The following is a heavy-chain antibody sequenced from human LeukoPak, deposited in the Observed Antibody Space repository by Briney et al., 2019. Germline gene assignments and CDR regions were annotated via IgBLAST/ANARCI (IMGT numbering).Heavy chain of an antibody. CDR2: IYFSGST. D-gene: IGHD2-8*02. CDR3: ARHRWGTIKALFDY. J-gene: IGHJ4*02. V-gene: IGHV4-30-4*01. CDR1: GGSISSGDYY. Sequence: SETLSLTCTVSGGSISSGDYYWSWIRQPPGKGLEWIGYIYFSGSTSYNPSLKSRVSMSVDTSKKQFSLKLTSVTAADTAVYYCARHRWGTIKALFDYWGQGTLVTVSS.